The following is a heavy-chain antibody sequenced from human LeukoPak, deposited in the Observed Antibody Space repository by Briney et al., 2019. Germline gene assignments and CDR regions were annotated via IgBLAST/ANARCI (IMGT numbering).Heavy chain of an antibody. D-gene: IGHD3-10*01. J-gene: IGHJ4*02. CDR2: ISAYNGNT. CDR3: ARGANYYGSASYWPDY. V-gene: IGHV1-18*01. CDR1: GYTFTSYG. Sequence: ASVKVSCKASGYTFTSYGISWVRQAPGQGLEWMGWISAYNGNTNYAQKLQGRVTMTTDASTSTAYMELRSLRSDDTAVYYCARGANYYGSASYWPDYWGQGTLVTVSS.